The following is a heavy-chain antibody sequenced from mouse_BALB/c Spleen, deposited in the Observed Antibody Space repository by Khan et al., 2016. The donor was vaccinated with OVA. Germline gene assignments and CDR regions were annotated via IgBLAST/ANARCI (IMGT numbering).Heavy chain of an antibody. J-gene: IGHJ3*01. V-gene: IGHV1-31*01. CDR3: ARSRFAY. CDR2: IDPFNGLT. Sequence: EVQLQQSGPELMKPGASVKISCKASGYSFNSYYMHWVKQSHGKSLEWIGYIDPFNGLTSYNQKFKGKATLTVDKSSSTAYMHLSSLTSEDSAVYYCARSRFAYWGQGTLVTVSA. CDR1: GYSFNSYY.